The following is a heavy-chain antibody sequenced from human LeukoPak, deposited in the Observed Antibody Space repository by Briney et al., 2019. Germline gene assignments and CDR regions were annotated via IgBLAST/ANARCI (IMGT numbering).Heavy chain of an antibody. J-gene: IGHJ6*03. CDR2: IYTSGST. Sequence: SETLSLTCTVSGGSISSYYWSWIRQPAGRGLEWFGRIYTSGSTNHNPSLKSRVTISVDKSKNQLSLKLSSVTAADTAVYYCARDYYDSSGYYGRGGYYYMDVWGKGTTVTVSS. CDR1: GGSISSYY. CDR3: ARDYYDSSGYYGRGGYYYMDV. V-gene: IGHV4-4*07. D-gene: IGHD3-22*01.